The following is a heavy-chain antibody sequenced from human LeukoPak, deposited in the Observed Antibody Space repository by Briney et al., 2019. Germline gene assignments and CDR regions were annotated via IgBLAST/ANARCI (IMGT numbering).Heavy chain of an antibody. CDR3: ARDKTYSSGTNYYYYYMDV. V-gene: IGHV1-2*02. CDR2: INPNSGGT. J-gene: IGHJ6*03. Sequence: ASVKVSCKAYAYTFTGYYMHWVRQGPGQGLEWMGWINPNSGGTNYAQKFQGRVTMTRDTSISTAYMELSRLRSDDTAVYYCARDKTYSSGTNYYYYYMDVWGKGTTVTVSS. D-gene: IGHD6-19*01. CDR1: AYTFTGYY.